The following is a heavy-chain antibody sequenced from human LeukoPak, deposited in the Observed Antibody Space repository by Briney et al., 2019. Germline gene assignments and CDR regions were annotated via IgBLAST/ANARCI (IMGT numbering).Heavy chain of an antibody. CDR1: GGTFSSYA. CDR2: IIPIFATA. J-gene: IGHJ4*02. Sequence: SVKVSCKASGGTFSSYAISWVRQAPGQGLEWMGGIIPIFATANYAQKFQGRVTITADESTSTASMELSSLRSEDTAVYYCAREYCGGDCYDYYFDYWGQGTLVTVSS. D-gene: IGHD2-21*02. V-gene: IGHV1-69*13. CDR3: AREYCGGDCYDYYFDY.